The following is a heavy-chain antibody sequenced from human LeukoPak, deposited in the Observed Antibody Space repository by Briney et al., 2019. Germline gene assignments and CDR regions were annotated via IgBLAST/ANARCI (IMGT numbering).Heavy chain of an antibody. Sequence: SETLSLTCTVSGGSISSGGYYWSWIRQHPGKGLEWIGYIYYSGNTYYNPSLKSRVTISVDTSKNQFSLNLSSVTAADTAVYYCARVSQYYGDRYGMDVWGQGTTATVSS. CDR1: GGSISSGGYY. CDR2: IYYSGNT. J-gene: IGHJ6*02. D-gene: IGHD4-17*01. CDR3: ARVSQYYGDRYGMDV. V-gene: IGHV4-31*03.